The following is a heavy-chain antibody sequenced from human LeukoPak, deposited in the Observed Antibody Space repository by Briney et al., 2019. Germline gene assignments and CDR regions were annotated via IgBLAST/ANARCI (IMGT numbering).Heavy chain of an antibody. CDR1: GGSISSGSYY. CDR2: IYYSGST. Sequence: SETLSLTCTVSGGSISSGSYYWSWIRQPAGKGLEWIGSIYYSGSTYYNPSLKSRVTISVDTSKNQFSLKLSSVTAADTAVYYCARHFTYSYGFDYWGQGTLVTVSS. V-gene: IGHV4-39*01. J-gene: IGHJ4*02. CDR3: ARHFTYSYGFDY. D-gene: IGHD5-18*01.